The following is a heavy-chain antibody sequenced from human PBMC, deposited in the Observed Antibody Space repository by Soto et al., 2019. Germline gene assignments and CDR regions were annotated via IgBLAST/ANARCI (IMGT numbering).Heavy chain of an antibody. CDR3: VRDGTKNLRDRFEP. CDR2: IYATGDT. V-gene: IGHV4-4*07. D-gene: IGHD1-26*01. CDR1: GASLSRYY. Sequence: PSETLSLTCNVSGASLSRYYWCWIRQPPGKGLEWIGRIYATGDTDYNPSLKSRISMSVDMSKKQFSLTLRSVTAADTAIYYCVRDGTKNLRDRFEPWGRGILVTVSS. J-gene: IGHJ5*02.